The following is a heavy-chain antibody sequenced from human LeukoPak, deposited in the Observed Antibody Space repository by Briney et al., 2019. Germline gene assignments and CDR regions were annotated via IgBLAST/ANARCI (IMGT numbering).Heavy chain of an antibody. D-gene: IGHD6-13*01. V-gene: IGHV3-13*01. CDR2: IGTLGDT. Sequence: GGSLRLSCAASGFTFSAYDMHWVRQVTGKGLEWVSSIGTLGDTYYPGSVKGRFTISRENASNSLYLETNSLRVADTAVYYCAREVLGPAPGPGQGGLDVWGQGTTVTVSS. CDR1: GFTFSAYD. J-gene: IGHJ6*02. CDR3: AREVLGPAPGPGQGGLDV.